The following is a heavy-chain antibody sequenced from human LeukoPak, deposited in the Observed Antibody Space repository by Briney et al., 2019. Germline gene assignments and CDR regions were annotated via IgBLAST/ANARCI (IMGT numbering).Heavy chain of an antibody. CDR2: INTDGSST. CDR1: AFTFRSYW. V-gene: IGHV3-74*01. D-gene: IGHD3-22*01. CDR3: ARDLYRIVVVPHYFDY. J-gene: IGHJ4*02. Sequence: GGSLRLSCKASAFTFRSYWMHWVRQAPGKGLAWVSRINTDGSSTTYADSVKGRFTIFRDNARNTLYLQMNSLRAEDTAVYYCARDLYRIVVVPHYFDYWGQGTLVTVSS.